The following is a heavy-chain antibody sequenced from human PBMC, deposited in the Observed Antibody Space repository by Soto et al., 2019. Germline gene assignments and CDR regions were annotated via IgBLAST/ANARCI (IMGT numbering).Heavy chain of an antibody. CDR1: GFTFSSYA. D-gene: IGHD3-22*01. Sequence: QVQLVESGGGVVQPGRSLRLSCAASGFTFSSYAMHWVRQAPGKGLEWVAVISYDGSNKYYADSVKGRFTISRDNSKNTLYLQMNSLRAEDTAVYYCARDFGVWGYDSSGYYSSYFDYWGKGTLVTVSS. V-gene: IGHV3-30-3*01. CDR3: ARDFGVWGYDSSGYYSSYFDY. J-gene: IGHJ4*02. CDR2: ISYDGSNK.